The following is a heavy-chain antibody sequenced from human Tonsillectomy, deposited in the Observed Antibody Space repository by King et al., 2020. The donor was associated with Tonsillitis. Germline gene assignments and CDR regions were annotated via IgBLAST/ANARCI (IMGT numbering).Heavy chain of an antibody. J-gene: IGHJ4*02. CDR1: GYSISSGYY. CDR3: EGAGYRYGRGVGY. V-gene: IGHV4-38-2*01. D-gene: IGHD5-18*01. Sequence: QLQESGPGLVKPSETLSLTCAVSGYSISSGYYWGWIRQPPGKGLEWIGSIYHSGSTYYNPSLKSRVTISVDTSKNQFSLKLSSVTAADTAVYYCEGAGYRYGRGVGYWGQGTLVTVSS. CDR2: IYHSGST.